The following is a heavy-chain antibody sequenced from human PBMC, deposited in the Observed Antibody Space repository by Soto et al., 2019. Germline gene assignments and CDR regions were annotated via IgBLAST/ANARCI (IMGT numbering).Heavy chain of an antibody. D-gene: IGHD4-4*01. CDR2: IYYSGTT. J-gene: IGHJ1*01. Sequence: KASETLSLTCSVSGDSFRSGTYYWSWIRQHPGKGLEWIGYIYYSGTTYYNPSLKSRLTLSVDMSKNQFSLKLSSVTAADTAVYYCAGVSRVEMTTVAYFLHWGRGTLVTVSS. CDR1: GDSFRSGTYY. V-gene: IGHV4-31*03. CDR3: AGVSRVEMTTVAYFLH.